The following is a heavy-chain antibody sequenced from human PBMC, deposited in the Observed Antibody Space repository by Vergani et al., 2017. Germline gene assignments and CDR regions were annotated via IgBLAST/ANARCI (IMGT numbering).Heavy chain of an antibody. CDR3: AAVPMTTVTTGY. CDR1: GFTFTSSA. Sequence: QLVQSGPEVKKPGTSVKVSCKASGFTFTSSAMQWVRQARGQRMEWIGWIVVGSGNTNYAQKFQERVTMTRDMSTSTAYMEASRLRSEDTAVYYCAAVPMTTVTTGYWGQGTLVTVSS. J-gene: IGHJ4*02. CDR2: IVVGSGNT. D-gene: IGHD4-17*01. V-gene: IGHV1-58*02.